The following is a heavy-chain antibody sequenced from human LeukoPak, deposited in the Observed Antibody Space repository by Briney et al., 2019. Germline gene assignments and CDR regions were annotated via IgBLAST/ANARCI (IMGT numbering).Heavy chain of an antibody. D-gene: IGHD3-3*01. V-gene: IGHV1-69*13. Sequence: SVTVSCTASGGTFSSYAISWVRQAPGQGLEWMGGIIPIFGTANYAQKFQGRVTITADESTSTAYMELSSLRSEDTAVYYCASKLFSRYYDFWSGSDRGHYWGQGTLVTVSS. CDR1: GGTFSSYA. CDR3: ASKLFSRYYDFWSGSDRGHY. J-gene: IGHJ4*02. CDR2: IIPIFGTA.